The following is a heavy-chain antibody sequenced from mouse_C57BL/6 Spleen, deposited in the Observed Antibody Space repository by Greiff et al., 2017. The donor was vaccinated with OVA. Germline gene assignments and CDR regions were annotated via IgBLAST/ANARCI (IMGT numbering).Heavy chain of an antibody. CDR1: GYTFTSYW. Sequence: QVQLQQSGAELVKPGASVKLSCKASGYTFTSYWMHWVKQRPGQGLEWIGMIHPNSGSTNYNEKFKSKATLTVDKSSSTAYMQLSSLTSEDSAVYYCAREGLRGYFDYWGQGTTLTVSS. CDR3: AREGLRGYFDY. CDR2: IHPNSGST. J-gene: IGHJ2*01. D-gene: IGHD3-3*01. V-gene: IGHV1-64*01.